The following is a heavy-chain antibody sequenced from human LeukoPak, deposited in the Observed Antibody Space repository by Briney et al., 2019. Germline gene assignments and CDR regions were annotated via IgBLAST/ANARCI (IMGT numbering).Heavy chain of an antibody. Sequence: GASVKVSCTASGGTFSSYAISWVRQAPGQGLEWMGGIIPIFGTANYAQKFQGRVTITADKSTSTAYMELSSLRSEDTAVYYCARDGSVPQLGRIFDWKQYYFDYWGQGTLVTVSS. CDR3: ARDGSVPQLGRIFDWKQYYFDY. CDR2: IIPIFGTA. CDR1: GGTFSSYA. D-gene: IGHD7-27*01. J-gene: IGHJ4*02. V-gene: IGHV1-69*06.